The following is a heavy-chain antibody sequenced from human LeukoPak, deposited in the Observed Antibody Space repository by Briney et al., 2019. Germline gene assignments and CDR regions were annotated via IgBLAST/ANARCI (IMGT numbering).Heavy chain of an antibody. CDR1: GYTFTGYY. Sequence: ASVKVSCKASGYTFTGYYMHWVRQAPGRGLEWMGWINPNSGDTNYAQKFQARVTMTRDTSISTAYMQTTTLRSDDTAVYFCARGFEWSERSAFDIWGQGTMVTVSS. V-gene: IGHV1-2*02. J-gene: IGHJ3*02. D-gene: IGHD3-3*01. CDR3: ARGFEWSERSAFDI. CDR2: INPNSGDT.